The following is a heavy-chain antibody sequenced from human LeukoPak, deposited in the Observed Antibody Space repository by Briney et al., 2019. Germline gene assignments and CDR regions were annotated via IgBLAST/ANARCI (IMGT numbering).Heavy chain of an antibody. V-gene: IGHV3-21*01. CDR1: GFTFSSYS. J-gene: IGHJ2*01. D-gene: IGHD4-17*01. CDR3: ARPLSYGDPKNWYFDL. Sequence: GGSLRLSCAASGFTFSSYSMNLVRQAAGKGLEWVSSMSSSSSYIYYADSVKGRFTISRDNAKNSLYLQMNSLRAEDTAVYYCARPLSYGDPKNWYFDLWGRGTLVTVSS. CDR2: MSSSSSYI.